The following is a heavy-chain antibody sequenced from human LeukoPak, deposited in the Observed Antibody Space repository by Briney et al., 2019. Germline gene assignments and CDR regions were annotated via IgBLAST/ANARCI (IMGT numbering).Heavy chain of an antibody. CDR1: GYTLTELS. V-gene: IGHV1-24*01. D-gene: IGHD6-13*01. CDR2: FDPEDGET. J-gene: IGHJ3*02. CDR3: ATAGEVSISWDAFDI. Sequence: ASVKVSCKVSGYTLTELSMHWVRQAPGKGLEWMGGFDPEDGETIYAQKFQGRVTMTEDTSTDTAYMELSSLRSEDTAVYYCATAGEVSISWDAFDIWGQGTMVTVSS.